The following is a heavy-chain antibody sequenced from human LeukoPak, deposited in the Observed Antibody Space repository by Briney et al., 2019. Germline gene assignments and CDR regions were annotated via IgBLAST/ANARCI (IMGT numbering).Heavy chain of an antibody. Sequence: GGSLRLSCAASGLTFSSYAMSWVREAPGKGLEWVSGISGNGGGTYYADSVKGRFTISRDNAKNSLYLQINSLRAEDTAVYDCASFPMRGRDYWGRGTL. D-gene: IGHD3-10*01. V-gene: IGHV3-23*01. CDR2: ISGNGGGT. J-gene: IGHJ4*02. CDR1: GLTFSSYA. CDR3: ASFPMRGRDY.